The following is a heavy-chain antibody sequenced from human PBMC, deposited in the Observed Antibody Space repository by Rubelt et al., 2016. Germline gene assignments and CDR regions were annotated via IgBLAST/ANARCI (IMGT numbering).Heavy chain of an antibody. CDR2: INPSGGST. J-gene: IGHJ3*02. CDR1: GYTFTSYY. D-gene: IGHD3-22*01. V-gene: IGHV1-46*01. Sequence: QVQLVQSGAEVKKPGASVKVSCKASGYTFTSYYMHWVRQAPGQGLEWMGIINPSGGSTSYSQQVQGRVTMRMDTDTSKVYMELRRLRSEDTAVSYCAREGSSGDRSGFDIWGQGTMVTVSS. CDR3: AREGSSGDRSGFDI.